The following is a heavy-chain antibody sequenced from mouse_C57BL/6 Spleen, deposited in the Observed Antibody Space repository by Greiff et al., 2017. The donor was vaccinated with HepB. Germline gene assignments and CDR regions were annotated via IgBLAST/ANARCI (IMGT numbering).Heavy chain of an antibody. CDR2: IYPRSGNT. Sequence: VQLQQSGAELARPGASVKLSCKASGYTFTSYGISWVKQRTGQGLEWIGDIYPRSGNTYYNEKFNGKATLTADKSSSTAYMELRSLTSEDSAVYFCAREYDATGDDWGQGTTLTVAS. D-gene: IGHD2-14*01. CDR1: GYTFTSYG. CDR3: AREYDATGDD. J-gene: IGHJ2*01. V-gene: IGHV1-81*01.